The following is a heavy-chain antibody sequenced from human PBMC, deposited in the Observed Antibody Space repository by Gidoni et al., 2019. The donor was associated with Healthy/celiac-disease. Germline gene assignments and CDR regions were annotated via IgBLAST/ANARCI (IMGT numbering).Heavy chain of an antibody. Sequence: EVQLVESGGGLVQPGGSLRLSCSASGFTFSSYAMHWVRQAPGKGLEYVSAISSNGGITYYADSVKGRFTISRDNSKNTLYLQMSSLRAEDTAVYYCVKAQDGSGSYYDYYYGMDVWGQGTTVTVSS. D-gene: IGHD3-10*01. J-gene: IGHJ6*02. CDR3: VKAQDGSGSYYDYYYGMDV. CDR1: GFTFSSYA. V-gene: IGHV3-64D*09. CDR2: ISSNGGIT.